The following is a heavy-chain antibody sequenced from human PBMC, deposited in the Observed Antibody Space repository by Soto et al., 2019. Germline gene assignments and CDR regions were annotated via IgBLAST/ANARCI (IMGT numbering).Heavy chain of an antibody. CDR1: GGSISSSNW. V-gene: IGHV4-4*02. CDR2: IYHSGST. Sequence: PSETVSLTCAVSGGSISSSNWWSWVRQPPGKGLEWIGEIYHSGSTNYNPSLKSRVTISVDKSKNQFSLKLSSVTAADTAVYYCARNGGYYGSGRTPSSYGMDVWGQGTTVT. J-gene: IGHJ6*02. CDR3: ARNGGYYGSGRTPSSYGMDV. D-gene: IGHD3-10*01.